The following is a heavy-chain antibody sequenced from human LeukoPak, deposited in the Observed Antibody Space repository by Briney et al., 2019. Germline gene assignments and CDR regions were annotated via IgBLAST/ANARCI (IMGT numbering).Heavy chain of an antibody. CDR1: GFTFSNYW. D-gene: IGHD2-15*01. CDR2: IKQDGSEK. J-gene: IGHJ6*02. V-gene: IGHV3-7*01. Sequence: GGSLRLSCAASGFTFSNYWMSWVRQAPGKGLEWVAKIKQDGSEKCYVDSVKGRFTISRDNAKNSLYLQMNSLRAEDTAVYYCARDRWELLSNSYHYCGLDVWGQGTTVTVSS. CDR3: ARDRWELLSNSYHYCGLDV.